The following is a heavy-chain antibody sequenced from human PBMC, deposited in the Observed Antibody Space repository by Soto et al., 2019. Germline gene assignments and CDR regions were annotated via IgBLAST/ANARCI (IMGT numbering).Heavy chain of an antibody. Sequence: APVTVSCTAAGGSFRTYAFHWVLAAPGRGLEWMVGIIPIFRTANYAQKFQGRVTITADESTSTAYMELSSLRSEDTPVYYCARLGMDCSCGSCYRLFSAENSYFDYSGQATQVTV. J-gene: IGHJ4*02. CDR2: IIPIFRTA. CDR1: GGSFRTYA. CDR3: ARLGMDCSCGSCYRLFSAENSYFDY. V-gene: IGHV1-69*13. D-gene: IGHD2-15*01.